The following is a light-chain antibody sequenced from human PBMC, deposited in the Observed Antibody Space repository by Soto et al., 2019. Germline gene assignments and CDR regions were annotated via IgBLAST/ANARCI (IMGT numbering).Light chain of an antibody. CDR3: QQSYVTPPT. J-gene: IGKJ2*01. V-gene: IGKV1-39*01. CDR1: QSISSY. CDR2: AAS. Sequence: DIQMTQSSSSLSTSVGDRVTITCRASQSISSYLTWYQQKPGRAPKLLIYAASTLQSGVPSRFSGSGSGTQFTLTISSLQPEDFATYYCQQSYVTPPTFGQGTKLEIK.